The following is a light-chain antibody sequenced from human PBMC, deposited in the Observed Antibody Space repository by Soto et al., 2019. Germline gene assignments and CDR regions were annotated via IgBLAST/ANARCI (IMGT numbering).Light chain of an antibody. CDR3: TSSTSSGTGFV. CDR2: EVT. Sequence: QSALTQPASVSGSPGQSITISCTGTSSDVGGYNYVSWYQQHPGKAPTLMIYEVTYRPSGVSNRFSGSKSANTASLTISGLQAEDEADYYCTSSTSSGTGFVVGTGTKVTVL. CDR1: SSDVGGYNY. V-gene: IGLV2-14*01. J-gene: IGLJ1*01.